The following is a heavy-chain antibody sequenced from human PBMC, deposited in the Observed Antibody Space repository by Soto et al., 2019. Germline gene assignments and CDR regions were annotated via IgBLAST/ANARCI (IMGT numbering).Heavy chain of an antibody. V-gene: IGHV1-2*04. D-gene: IGHD3-22*01. CDR1: GYTFTGYY. Sequence: SVKVSCKASGYTFTGYYMHWVRQAPGQGLEWMGWINPNSGGTNYAQKFQGWVTMTRDTSISTAYMELSRLRSDDTAVYYCARDSDSSGYYVRFDPWGQGTLVTVSS. J-gene: IGHJ5*02. CDR3: ARDSDSSGYYVRFDP. CDR2: INPNSGGT.